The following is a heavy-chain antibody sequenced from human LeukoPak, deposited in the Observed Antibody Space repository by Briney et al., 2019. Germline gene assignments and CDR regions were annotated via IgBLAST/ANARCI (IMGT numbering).Heavy chain of an antibody. CDR3: ATNGEYYDSSGYYYVSDY. J-gene: IGHJ4*02. V-gene: IGHV1-8*02. D-gene: IGHD3-22*01. CDR2: MNPNSGNT. Sequence: GASVKVSCKASGYTFTSYGISWVRQATGQGLEWMGWMNPNSGNTGYAQKFQGRVTMTRNTSISTAYMELSSLRSEDTAVYYCATNGEYYDSSGYYYVSDYWGQGTLVTVSS. CDR1: GYTFTSYG.